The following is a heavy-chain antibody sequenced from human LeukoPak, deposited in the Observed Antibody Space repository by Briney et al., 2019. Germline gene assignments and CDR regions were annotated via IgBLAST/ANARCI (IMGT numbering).Heavy chain of an antibody. CDR3: AKDGNYDSSGYYLDY. CDR1: GFTFSSYG. D-gene: IGHD3-22*01. J-gene: IGHJ4*02. CDR2: IWYDGSDE. V-gene: IGHV3-33*06. Sequence: PGRSLRLSCAASGFTFSSYGMHWVRQAPGKGLEWVAVIWYDGSDEYYADSVKGRFTISRDNSKNTLYLQMSSLRAEDTAVYYCAKDGNYDSSGYYLDYWGQGVVFTVSS.